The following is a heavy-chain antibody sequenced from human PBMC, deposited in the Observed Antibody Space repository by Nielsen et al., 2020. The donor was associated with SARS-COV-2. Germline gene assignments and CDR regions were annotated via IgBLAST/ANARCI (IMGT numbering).Heavy chain of an antibody. D-gene: IGHD2-2*02. CDR1: GGSISSSSYY. CDR3: ARDCSSDSCYIGGKDAFDI. Sequence: SETLSLTCTVSGGSISSSSYYWGWIRQPPGKGLEWIGSIYYSGSTYYNPSLKSRVTISVDKSKNQFSLRLNSVTAADTAVYYCARDCSSDSCYIGGKDAFDIWGQGTMVTVSS. J-gene: IGHJ3*02. V-gene: IGHV4-39*07. CDR2: IYYSGST.